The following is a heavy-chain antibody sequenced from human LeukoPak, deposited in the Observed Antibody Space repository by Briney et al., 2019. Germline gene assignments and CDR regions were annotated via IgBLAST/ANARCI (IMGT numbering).Heavy chain of an antibody. J-gene: IGHJ3*02. CDR1: GGSISSGDYY. CDR3: ARSPAAMSAFDI. Sequence: SETLSLTCTVSGGSISSGDYYWSWIRQPPGKGLEWIGYIYYSGSTYYNPSLKSRVTISVDTSKNQFSLKLSSVTAADTAVYYCARSPAAMSAFDIWGHGTMVTVSS. CDR2: IYYSGST. V-gene: IGHV4-30-4*01. D-gene: IGHD2-2*01.